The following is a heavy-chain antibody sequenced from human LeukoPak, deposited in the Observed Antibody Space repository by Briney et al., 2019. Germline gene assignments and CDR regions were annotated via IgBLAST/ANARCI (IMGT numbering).Heavy chain of an antibody. CDR1: GGTFSSYA. J-gene: IGHJ3*02. D-gene: IGHD3-22*01. V-gene: IGHV1-69*13. CDR2: IIPIFGTA. Sequence: SVKVSCKASGGTFSSYAISWVRQAPGQGLEWMGGIIPIFGTANYAQKFQGRVTVTADESTSTAYMELSSLRSEDTAVYYCARVLVRPYYYDSSCYYTGRHDAFDIWGQGTMVTVSS. CDR3: ARVLVRPYYYDSSCYYTGRHDAFDI.